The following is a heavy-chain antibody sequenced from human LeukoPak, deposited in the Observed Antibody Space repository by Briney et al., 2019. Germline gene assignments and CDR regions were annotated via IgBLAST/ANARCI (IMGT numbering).Heavy chain of an antibody. Sequence: PGGSLQISCKGSGSHFTSYWISWVRQMPGKGLEWMGRGDPSDSYTNYSPSFQGHATISADKSISTAYLQWSSLKASDTAMYYCARQSTRGMVDTDYDYWGQGTLVTVSS. V-gene: IGHV5-10-1*01. CDR1: GSHFTSYW. D-gene: IGHD5-18*01. CDR3: ARQSTRGMVDTDYDY. CDR2: GDPSDSYT. J-gene: IGHJ4*02.